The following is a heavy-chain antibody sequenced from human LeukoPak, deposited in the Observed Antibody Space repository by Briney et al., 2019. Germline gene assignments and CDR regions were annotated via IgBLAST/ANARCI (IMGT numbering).Heavy chain of an antibody. V-gene: IGHV4-39*01. J-gene: IGHJ4*02. CDR1: GASISSSSYY. CDR2: IYYSGNT. CDR3: ATPGLARAY. Sequence: PSETLSLTCTVSGASISSSSYYWGWIRQPPGKGLEWIGSIYYSGNTYYNASLKSRVTISGDTSKNQFSLILSSVTAADTAVYYCATPGLARAYWSQGTLVTVSS.